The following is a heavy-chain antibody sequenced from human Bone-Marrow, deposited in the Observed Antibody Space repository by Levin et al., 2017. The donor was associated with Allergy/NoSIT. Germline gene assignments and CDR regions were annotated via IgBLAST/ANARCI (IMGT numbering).Heavy chain of an antibody. CDR1: DGSISSGDYY. CDR3: AGDWRYYHTSGYYSRY. CDR2: IDYSGST. Sequence: SQTLSLTCIVSDGSISSGDYYWSWIRQPPGKGLEWIGYIDYSGSTYYNPSLKSRVTISIDTSKNQFSLKLSSVTAADTAVYYCAGDWRYYHTSGYYSRYWGQGTLVTVSS. J-gene: IGHJ4*02. V-gene: IGHV4-30-4*01. D-gene: IGHD3-22*01.